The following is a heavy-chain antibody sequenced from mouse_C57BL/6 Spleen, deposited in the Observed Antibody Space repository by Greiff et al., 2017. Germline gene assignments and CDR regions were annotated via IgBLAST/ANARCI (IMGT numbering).Heavy chain of an antibody. D-gene: IGHD2-4*01. CDR3: ARNREDYDGGFAY. V-gene: IGHV2-2*01. Sequence: QVQLKESGPGLVQPSQSLSITCTVSGFSLTSYGVHWVRQSPGKGLEWLGVIWSGGSTDYNAAFISRLIISKDNTKSQVFFKMNRLQADDTSMYYCARNREDYDGGFAYWGQGTLVTVSA. J-gene: IGHJ3*01. CDR1: GFSLTSYG. CDR2: IWSGGST.